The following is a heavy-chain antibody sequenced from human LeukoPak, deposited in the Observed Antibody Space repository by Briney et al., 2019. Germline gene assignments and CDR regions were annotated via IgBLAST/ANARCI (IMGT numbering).Heavy chain of an antibody. CDR3: ATGIMIPAGFDY. CDR2: FDPEYGEK. J-gene: IGHJ4*02. V-gene: IGHV1-24*01. D-gene: IGHD3-16*01. CDR1: GDTLSQLT. Sequence: ASVKVSCKISGDTLSQLTIHWVRQAPGEGLEKMGRFDPEYGEKVFAQTFQGRVTMTGDTSTNTAYMELSSLRSEDTAVYYCATGIMIPAGFDYWGQGTLVTVSS.